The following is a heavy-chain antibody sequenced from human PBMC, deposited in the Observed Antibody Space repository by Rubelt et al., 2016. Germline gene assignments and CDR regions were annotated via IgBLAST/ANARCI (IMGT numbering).Heavy chain of an antibody. V-gene: IGHV4-4*07. J-gene: IGHJ4*02. D-gene: IGHD3-10*01. CDR3: ARAGGYYGSGLFDY. CDR2: IYAGGGA. CDR1: GASISGHY. Sequence: VQLQESGPGLVKPSETLSLTCTVSGASISGHYWSWIRQPAGKGLEWIGYIYAGGGANYNPSLESLVTMSVDTSKNEFSLKLSSVTAADTAVYYCARAGGYYGSGLFDYWGQGTLVTVSS.